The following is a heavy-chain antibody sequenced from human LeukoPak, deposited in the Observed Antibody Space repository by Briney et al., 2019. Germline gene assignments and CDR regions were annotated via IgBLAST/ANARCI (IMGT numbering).Heavy chain of an antibody. CDR3: AKGQYCSGGSCYSGDLDD. Sequence: GGSLRLSCAASGFTFSSYAMSWVRQAPGKGLEWVSAISGSGGSTYYADSVKGRFTISRDNSKNTLYLQMNSLRAEDTAVYYCAKGQYCSGGSCYSGDLDDWGQGTLVTVSS. D-gene: IGHD2-15*01. CDR1: GFTFSSYA. CDR2: ISGSGGST. V-gene: IGHV3-23*01. J-gene: IGHJ4*02.